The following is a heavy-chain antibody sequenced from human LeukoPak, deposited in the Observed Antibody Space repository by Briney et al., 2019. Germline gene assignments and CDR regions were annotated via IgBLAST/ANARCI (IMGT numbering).Heavy chain of an antibody. J-gene: IGHJ4*02. V-gene: IGHV3-7*01. Sequence: GGSLRPSCAASGFTFTNYWMSWVRQAPGKGLEWVANINQDGSEKYYGDSVRGRVTISRDNAKNSLYLQMSSLRAEDKAVYYCAREIHYHGSGSYYNKGADHWGQGTLVTVSS. CDR3: AREIHYHGSGSYYNKGADH. CDR1: GFTFTNYW. CDR2: INQDGSEK. D-gene: IGHD3-10*01.